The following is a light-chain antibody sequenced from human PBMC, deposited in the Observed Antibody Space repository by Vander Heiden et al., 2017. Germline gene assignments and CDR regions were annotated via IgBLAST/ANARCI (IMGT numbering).Light chain of an antibody. V-gene: IGLV1-44*01. J-gene: IGLJ3*02. Sequence: QSVLTQPPSTSGTPGQRVTISCSGRNSNIGRNTVYWYLQVPGTAPKLLVYITDEGPSGVPARFSGYKSGTYASLEISGLQSEDEADDYCAEWDDGLNGLVFGGGTKMTVL. CDR2: ITD. CDR3: AEWDDGLNGLV. CDR1: NSNIGRNT.